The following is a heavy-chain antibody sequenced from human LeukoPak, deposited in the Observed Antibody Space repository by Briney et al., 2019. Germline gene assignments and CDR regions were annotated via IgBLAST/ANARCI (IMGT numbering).Heavy chain of an antibody. V-gene: IGHV4-4*07. Sequence: SETLSLTCTVSGGSISSYYWNWIRQPAGKGLEWIGRVYTSGSTNYNPSLKSRVTMSVDTSKNQFSLKLSSVTAADTAVYYCARDLTMIVVGDAFDIWGQGTMVTVSS. CDR1: GGSISSYY. CDR2: VYTSGST. D-gene: IGHD3-22*01. J-gene: IGHJ3*02. CDR3: ARDLTMIVVGDAFDI.